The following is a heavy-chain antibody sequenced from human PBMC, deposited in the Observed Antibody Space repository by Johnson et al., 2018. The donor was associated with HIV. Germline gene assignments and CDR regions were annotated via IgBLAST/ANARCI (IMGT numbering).Heavy chain of an antibody. V-gene: IGHV3-11*04. J-gene: IGHJ3*02. CDR2: ISSDGSTI. Sequence: QVQLVESGGGLVKPGGSLRLSCAASGFTFSDYYMSWIRQAPGKGLEWVSYISSDGSTIYYADSMKGRFTISRDNAKNSLYLQMNSLRAEDTAVYYCAKDDRLRVPRGIAFDIWGQGTMVTVSS. CDR3: AKDDRLRVPRGIAFDI. D-gene: IGHD3-16*02. CDR1: GFTFSDYY.